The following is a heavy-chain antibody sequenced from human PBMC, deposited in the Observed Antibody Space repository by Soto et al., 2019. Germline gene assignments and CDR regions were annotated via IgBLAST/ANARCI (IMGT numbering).Heavy chain of an antibody. CDR3: ASVRVGY. Sequence: EVQLLESGGGSVQPGGSLRLSCAASGFTFSTLAMTWVRQAPGKGLEWVSSVLASGTGTYYADSVKGRFTLASDNSKNTVYLQMNSLSAEDTALYYSASVRVGYWGQGTLVTVSS. V-gene: IGHV3-23*01. J-gene: IGHJ4*02. CDR1: GFTFSTLA. D-gene: IGHD1-26*01. CDR2: VLASGTGT.